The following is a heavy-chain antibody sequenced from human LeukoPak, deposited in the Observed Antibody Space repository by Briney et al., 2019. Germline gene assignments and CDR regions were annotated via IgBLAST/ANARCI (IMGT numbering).Heavy chain of an antibody. CDR1: GFTLSSFW. CDR2: IKEDAREK. V-gene: IGHV3-7*05. CDR3: ARDIGYNTFDY. D-gene: IGHD5-24*01. J-gene: IGHJ4*02. Sequence: GGSLRLSCAASGFTLSSFWMRWVRQAPGKGLEWVGNIKEDAREKYYADSVKGRFTISRDNAKNSLYLQMNSLRAEDTAVYYCARDIGYNTFDYWGQGTLVTVSS.